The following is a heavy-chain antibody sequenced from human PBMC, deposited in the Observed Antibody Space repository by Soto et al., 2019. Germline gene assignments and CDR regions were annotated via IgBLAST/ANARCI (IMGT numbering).Heavy chain of an antibody. CDR2: IYYSGST. V-gene: IGHV4-31*03. CDR3: ARERGGSDRNYYYYGMDV. CDR1: GGSISSGGYY. D-gene: IGHD1-26*01. J-gene: IGHJ6*02. Sequence: QVQLQESGPGLVKPSQTLSLTCTVSGGSISSGGYYWSWIRQHPGKGLEWIGYIYYSGSTYYNPSLKSRVTIPVDASKSQFSLKLSSVTAADTAVYYCARERGGSDRNYYYYGMDVWGQGTTVTVSS.